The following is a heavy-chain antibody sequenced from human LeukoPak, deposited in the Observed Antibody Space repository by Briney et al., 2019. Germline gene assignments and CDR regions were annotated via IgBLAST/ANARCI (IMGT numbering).Heavy chain of an antibody. CDR3: ARVRSESITIFGVVADYYFDY. V-gene: IGHV4-59*01. CDR2: IYYSGST. D-gene: IGHD3-3*01. J-gene: IGHJ4*02. CDR1: GGSISSYY. Sequence: SETLSLTCTVSGGSISSYYWSWIRQPPGKGLGWIGYIYYSGSTNYNPSLKSRVTISVDTSKNQLSLQLSSVTAADTAVYYCARVRSESITIFGVVADYYFDYWGQGTLVTVSS.